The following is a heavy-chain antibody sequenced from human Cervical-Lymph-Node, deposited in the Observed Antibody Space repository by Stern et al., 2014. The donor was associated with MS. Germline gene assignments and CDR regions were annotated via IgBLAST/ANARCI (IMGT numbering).Heavy chain of an antibody. V-gene: IGHV3-30*18. CDR1: GFTFSTYG. Sequence: VQLVESGGGVVQPGRSLRLSCAASGFTFSTYGMHWVRQAPGKGLEWVADIYYDGRNKYYEDSGKGRFPISRDNSRNTLYLQMDSLRAEDTAIYYCAKDGAGWPGDYWGQGTLVTVSS. CDR2: IYYDGRNK. J-gene: IGHJ4*02. D-gene: IGHD6-19*01. CDR3: AKDGAGWPGDY.